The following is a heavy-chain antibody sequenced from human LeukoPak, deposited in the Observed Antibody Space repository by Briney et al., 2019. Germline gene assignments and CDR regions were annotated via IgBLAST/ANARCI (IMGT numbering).Heavy chain of an antibody. J-gene: IGHJ4*02. CDR2: ISYDGSNT. CDR3: AKDRGEQWLVTSSDY. Sequence: GGSLRLSCAASGFTFSSYGMHWVRQAPGKGLEWVAVISYDGSNTYYVDSVKGRFTISRDNSKNTLYLQMNSLRPEDTAVYYCAKDRGEQWLVTSSDYWGQGTLVTVSS. CDR1: GFTFSSYG. V-gene: IGHV3-30*18. D-gene: IGHD6-19*01.